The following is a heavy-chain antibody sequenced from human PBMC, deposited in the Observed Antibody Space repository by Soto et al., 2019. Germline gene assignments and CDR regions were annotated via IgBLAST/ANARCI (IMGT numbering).Heavy chain of an antibody. V-gene: IGHV3-64D*08. D-gene: IGHD3-10*02. CDR3: VKGFVRRLQAEYYFDY. CDR2: ISSNGGST. Sequence: GGSLRLSCSASGFTFSSYAMHWFRQAPGKGLEYVSAISSNGGSTYYADSVKGRFTISRDNSKNTLYLQMSSLRAEDTAVYYCVKGFVRRLQAEYYFDYWGQGTLVTVST. J-gene: IGHJ4*02. CDR1: GFTFSSYA.